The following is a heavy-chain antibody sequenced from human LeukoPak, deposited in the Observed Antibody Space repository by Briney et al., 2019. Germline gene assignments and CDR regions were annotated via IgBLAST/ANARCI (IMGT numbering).Heavy chain of an antibody. Sequence: SQTLSLTCTVSGGSISSGSYYWSWIRQPAGKGLEWIGRIYTSGSTNYNPSLKSRVTISVGTSKNQFSLKLSSVTAADTAVYYCARASVAGTGGYYFDYWGQGTLVTVSS. CDR3: ARASVAGTGGYYFDY. D-gene: IGHD6-19*01. J-gene: IGHJ4*02. V-gene: IGHV4-61*02. CDR2: IYTSGST. CDR1: GGSISSGSYY.